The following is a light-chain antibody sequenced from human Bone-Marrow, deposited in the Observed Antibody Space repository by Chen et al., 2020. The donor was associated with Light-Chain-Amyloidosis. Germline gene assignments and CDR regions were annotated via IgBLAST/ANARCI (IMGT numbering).Light chain of an antibody. CDR1: SGSIATNY. CDR3: QSYQGSSQGV. V-gene: IGLV6-57*01. Sequence: NFMLTQPHSVSESPGKTVIISCTRSSGSIATNYVQWYQQRPGSSPTTVIYEEDQRPSGVPDRFSGSTDRSSNSASLTISGRKTEDEADYDCQSYQGSSQGVFGGGTKLTVL. CDR2: EED. J-gene: IGLJ3*02.